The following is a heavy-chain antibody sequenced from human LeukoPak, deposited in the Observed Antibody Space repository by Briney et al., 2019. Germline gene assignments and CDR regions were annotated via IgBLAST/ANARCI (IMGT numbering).Heavy chain of an antibody. CDR1: DGSISSYY. V-gene: IGHV4-59*01. CDR2: IYYSGST. Sequence: SETLSLTCTVSDGSISSYYWTWIRQPPGKGLEWIGHIYYSGSTSYNPSLKSRVTISVDTSKNQFSLKLSSVTAADTAVYYCARYSLYDYVWGSYSQTFAFDYWGQGTLVTVSS. CDR3: ARYSLYDYVWGSYSQTFAFDY. D-gene: IGHD3-16*01. J-gene: IGHJ4*02.